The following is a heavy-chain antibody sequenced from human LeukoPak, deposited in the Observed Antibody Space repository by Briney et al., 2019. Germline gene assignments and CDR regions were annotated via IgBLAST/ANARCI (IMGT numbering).Heavy chain of an antibody. V-gene: IGHV5-51*01. Sequence: GESLKISCKGSGYSFTSYWIGWARQMPGKGLEWMGIIYPGDSDTRYSPSFQGQVTISADKSISTAYLQWSSLKASDTAMYYCARRKSKRPHAFDIWGQGTMVTVSS. J-gene: IGHJ3*02. CDR2: IYPGDSDT. CDR3: ARRKSKRPHAFDI. CDR1: GYSFTSYW.